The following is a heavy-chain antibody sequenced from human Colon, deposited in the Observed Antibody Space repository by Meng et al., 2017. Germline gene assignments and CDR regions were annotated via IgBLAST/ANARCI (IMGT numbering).Heavy chain of an antibody. D-gene: IGHD3-10*01. V-gene: IGHV4-4*02. CDR2: IYHSGST. Sequence: QVELQEAGPGLVKPSGTLSLTCAVAGDYIRSSNWWRWVRQPPGRGLEWIGEIYHSGSTNYNPSLKNRLSLTVDKSKNQFSLTLHSVTAADTAVYYCARVIYASGNMAHLDCWGQGTLVTVSS. CDR1: GDYIRSSNW. J-gene: IGHJ4*02. CDR3: ARVIYASGNMAHLDC.